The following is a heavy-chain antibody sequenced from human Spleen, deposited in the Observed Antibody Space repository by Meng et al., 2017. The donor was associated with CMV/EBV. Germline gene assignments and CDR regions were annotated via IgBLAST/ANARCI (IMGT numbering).Heavy chain of an antibody. CDR3: ARDVPRLR. CDR1: GFTFSSYS. CDR2: ISSSSSYI. V-gene: IGHV3-21*01. D-gene: IGHD3-3*01. Sequence: GESLKISCAASGFTFSSYSMNWVRQAPGKGLEWVSSISSSSSYIYYADSVKGRFTISRDNAKNSLYLQMNSLRAEDTAVYYCARDVPRLRWGQGTVVTVSS. J-gene: IGHJ3*01.